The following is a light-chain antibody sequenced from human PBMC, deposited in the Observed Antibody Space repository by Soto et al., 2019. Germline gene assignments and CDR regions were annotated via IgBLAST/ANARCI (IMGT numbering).Light chain of an antibody. CDR3: SSYASSSIPYV. Sequence: QSVLTQPASVSGSPGQSITISCTGTSSDVGGYNYVSWYQQHPGKAPKLMIYDVSNRPSGVSNRFSGSKSGNTASLTISGLLTEDEADYYCSSYASSSIPYVFGTGTKLTVL. J-gene: IGLJ1*01. CDR2: DVS. CDR1: SSDVGGYNY. V-gene: IGLV2-14*01.